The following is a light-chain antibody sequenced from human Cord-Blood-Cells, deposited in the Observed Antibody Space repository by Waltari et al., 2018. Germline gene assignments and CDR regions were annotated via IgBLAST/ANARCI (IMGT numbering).Light chain of an antibody. CDR1: QSISSW. CDR2: DAS. V-gene: IGKV1-5*01. CDR3: QQYNSYSMYT. Sequence: DIQMTQSPSTLSASVGDRVTITCRASQSISSWLAWYQQKPGKAPKLLIYDASSLESGVPSRFSSSGSGTEFTLTISSLQPDDFATYYCQQYNSYSMYTLGQGTKLEIK. J-gene: IGKJ2*01.